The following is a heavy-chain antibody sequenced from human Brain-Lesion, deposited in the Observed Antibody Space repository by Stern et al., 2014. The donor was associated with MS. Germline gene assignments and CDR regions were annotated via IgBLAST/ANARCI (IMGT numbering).Heavy chain of an antibody. CDR1: GFSFGDYA. Sequence: VQLMQSGGGLIEPGRSLRLSCTASGFSFGDYAINWIRQAPGKGLEWVGFIRSKGYGGAAEYAASVKGRFTISRDDSKSIAYLQVNGLKTEDTAVYYCTRDRLDYGYSYFDYWGQGTLVTVSS. J-gene: IGHJ4*02. V-gene: IGHV3-49*03. CDR2: IRSKGYGGAA. D-gene: IGHD4-17*01. CDR3: TRDRLDYGYSYFDY.